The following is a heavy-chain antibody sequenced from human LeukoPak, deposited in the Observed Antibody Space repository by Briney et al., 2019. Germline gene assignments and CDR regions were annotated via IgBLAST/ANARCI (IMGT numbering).Heavy chain of an antibody. J-gene: IGHJ6*02. CDR1: GFSFSSYG. V-gene: IGHV3-21*04. Sequence: GGSLRLSCGASGFSFSSYGMNWVRQAPGERLEWVSSISSLSNNIYYADSVKGRFTISRDNAKNSLYLQMSNLRAEDTAVYFCARGGGLDVWGQGATVTVSS. D-gene: IGHD3-16*01. CDR3: ARGGGLDV. CDR2: ISSLSNNI.